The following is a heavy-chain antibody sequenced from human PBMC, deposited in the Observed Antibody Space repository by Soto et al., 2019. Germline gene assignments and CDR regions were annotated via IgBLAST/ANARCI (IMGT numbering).Heavy chain of an antibody. V-gene: IGHV1-69*13. CDR2: IIPIFGTA. CDR3: AMGSASQSPLILRFLEWSPFYGYGMDV. Sequence: AASVKVSCKASGGTFSSYAISWVRQAPGQGLEWMGGIIPIFGTANYAQKFQGRVTITADESTSTAYMELSSLRSEDTAVYYCAMGSASQSPLILRFLEWSPFYGYGMDVWGQGTTVTVSS. D-gene: IGHD3-3*01. CDR1: GGTFSSYA. J-gene: IGHJ6*02.